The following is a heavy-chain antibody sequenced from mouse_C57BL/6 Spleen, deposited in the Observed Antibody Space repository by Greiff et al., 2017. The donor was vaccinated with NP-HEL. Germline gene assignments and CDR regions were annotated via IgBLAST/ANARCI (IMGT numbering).Heavy chain of an antibody. J-gene: IGHJ4*01. Sequence: VQLQQSGAELVKPGASVKISCKASGYAFSSYWMNWVKQRPGKGLEWIGQIYPGDGDTNYNGKFKGKATLTADKSSSTAYMQLSSLTSEDSAVYFCARDYSNNYYAMDYWGQGTSVTVSS. CDR2: IYPGDGDT. V-gene: IGHV1-80*01. CDR1: GYAFSSYW. D-gene: IGHD2-5*01. CDR3: ARDYSNNYYAMDY.